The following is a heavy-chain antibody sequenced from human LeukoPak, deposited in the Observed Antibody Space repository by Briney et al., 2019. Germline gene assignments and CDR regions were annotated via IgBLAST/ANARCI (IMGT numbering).Heavy chain of an antibody. CDR1: GYTFTGYF. D-gene: IGHD1-26*01. CDR3: AREDGRWFDP. Sequence: ASVKVSCKASGYTFTGYFIHWVRQAPGQGLEWMGWINPNGGGTNYAQKFQGRVTMTRDTSISTAYMELSRLGSDDTAVYYCAREDGRWFDPWGQGTLVTVSS. CDR2: INPNGGGT. V-gene: IGHV1-2*02. J-gene: IGHJ5*02.